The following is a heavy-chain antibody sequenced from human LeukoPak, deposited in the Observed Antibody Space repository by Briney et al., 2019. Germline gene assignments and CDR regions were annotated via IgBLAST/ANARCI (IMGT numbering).Heavy chain of an antibody. CDR2: INTDTGNT. CDR3: ARAERWLQSDY. J-gene: IGHJ4*02. Sequence: GASVKVSCKASGYTFTSCAMNWVRQAPGQGLEWIGWINTDTGNTTYAQGFTGRFVFSLDTSVSTAYLQISSLKAEDTAVYYCARAERWLQSDYWGQGTLVTVSS. D-gene: IGHD5-24*01. CDR1: GYTFTSCA. V-gene: IGHV7-4-1*02.